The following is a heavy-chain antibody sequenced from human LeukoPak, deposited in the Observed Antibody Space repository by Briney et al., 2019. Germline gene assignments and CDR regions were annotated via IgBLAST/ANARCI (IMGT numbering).Heavy chain of an antibody. Sequence: GASVKASCKASGYTFTGYYMHWVRQAPGQGLEWMGWINPNSGGTNYAQKFQGRVTMTRDTSISTAYMELSRLRSDDTAVYYCASSGYDGGGGPSPYYWGQGTLVTVSS. CDR2: INPNSGGT. V-gene: IGHV1-2*02. J-gene: IGHJ4*02. CDR1: GYTFTGYY. D-gene: IGHD5-12*01. CDR3: ASSGYDGGGGPSPYY.